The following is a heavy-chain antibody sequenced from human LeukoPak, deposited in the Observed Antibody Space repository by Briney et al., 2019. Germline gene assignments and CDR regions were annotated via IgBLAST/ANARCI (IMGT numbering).Heavy chain of an antibody. CDR1: GGSFSGYY. Sequence: SETLSLTCAVYGGSFSGYYWSWIRQPPGKGLEWIGEINDSGSTNYNPSLKSRVTISVDTSKNQFSLKLSSVTAADTAVYYCARGGGGWYEDYWGQGTLVTVSS. J-gene: IGHJ4*02. CDR2: INDSGST. D-gene: IGHD6-19*01. V-gene: IGHV4-34*01. CDR3: ARGGGGWYEDY.